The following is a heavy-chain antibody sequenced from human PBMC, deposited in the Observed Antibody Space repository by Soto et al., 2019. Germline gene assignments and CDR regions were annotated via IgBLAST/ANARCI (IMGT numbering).Heavy chain of an antibody. CDR2: FSLSGTT. V-gene: IGHV4-4*07. CDR1: GASIAGSSY. D-gene: IGHD2-8*02. CDR3: ARGMTPPGAPAWYYFDS. Sequence: PSETLSLTCMVSGASIAGSSYWSWIRQPAGKGLEWIGRFSLSGTTNYSPSLRSRVTMSADVSKNQFSLRLTSVTAADTALYYCARGMTPPGAPAWYYFDSWGQGTLVTVS. J-gene: IGHJ4*02.